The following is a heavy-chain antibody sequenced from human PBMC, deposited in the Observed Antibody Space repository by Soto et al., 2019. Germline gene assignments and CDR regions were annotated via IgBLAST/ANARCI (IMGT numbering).Heavy chain of an antibody. CDR3: ARSLYCSSTSCYEGGYGMDV. J-gene: IGHJ6*02. CDR1: GYTFTSYY. D-gene: IGHD2-2*01. Sequence: ASVKVSCKASGYTFTSYYMHWVRQAPGQGLEWMGIINPSGGSTSYAQKFQGRVTMTRDTSTSTVYMELSSLRSEDTAVYYCARSLYCSSTSCYEGGYGMDVWGQGTKVTVSS. CDR2: INPSGGST. V-gene: IGHV1-46*01.